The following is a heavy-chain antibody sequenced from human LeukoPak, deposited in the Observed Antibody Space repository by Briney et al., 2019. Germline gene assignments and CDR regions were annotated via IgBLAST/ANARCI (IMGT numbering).Heavy chain of an antibody. CDR1: GLTFSTYW. D-gene: IGHD1-26*01. J-gene: IGHJ4*02. CDR3: AREARVGGALQY. Sequence: SGGSLRLSCAASGLTFSTYWMHWLRQAPGKGLAWVARINPDGSIRTYANSVQGRVTISRDTAKDTLFLQMNSLRAEDTAVYYCAREARVGGALQYWGQGTPVTVSS. CDR2: INPDGSIR. V-gene: IGHV3-74*03.